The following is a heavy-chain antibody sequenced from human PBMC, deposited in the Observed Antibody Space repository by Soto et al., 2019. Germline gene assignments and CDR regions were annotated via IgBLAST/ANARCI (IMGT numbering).Heavy chain of an antibody. CDR3: AGSGASYVTDDAFDI. Sequence: SSVMGYLKASGYTFTADYMHWVRQAPGQGLDCIGWINPNSGGTNYAQNFQGRVTMTRDTSISTAYMELRRLRSDDTAVYYCAGSGASYVTDDAFDIWGQGTMDTVSS. V-gene: IGHV1-2*02. D-gene: IGHD3-10*01. CDR2: INPNSGGT. J-gene: IGHJ3*02. CDR1: GYTFTADY.